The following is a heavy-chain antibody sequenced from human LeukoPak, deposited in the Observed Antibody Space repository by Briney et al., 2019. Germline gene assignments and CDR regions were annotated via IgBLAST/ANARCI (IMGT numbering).Heavy chain of an antibody. Sequence: QPGGSLRLSCAASGFTFSSYAMSWVRQALGKRLEWVSAISGSGGSTYYADSVKGRFTISRDNSKNTLYLQMNSLRAEDTAVYYCAKDYSYLVYYFDYWGQGTLVTVSS. CDR3: AKDYSYLVYYFDY. CDR2: ISGSGGST. CDR1: GFTFSSYA. J-gene: IGHJ4*02. V-gene: IGHV3-23*01. D-gene: IGHD5-18*01.